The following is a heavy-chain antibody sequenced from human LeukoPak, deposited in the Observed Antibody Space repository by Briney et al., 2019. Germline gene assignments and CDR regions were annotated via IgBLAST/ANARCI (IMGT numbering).Heavy chain of an antibody. CDR3: ASLGIRGLNWFDP. Sequence: GGSLRLSCAASGFTFNNYAMSWVRQAPGKGLGWVSTISGSGDSTHYADSVKGRFTISRDNSKNTLYMQMNSLRVEDTAVYYCASLGIRGLNWFDPWGQGTLVTVSS. V-gene: IGHV3-23*01. CDR2: ISGSGDST. CDR1: GFTFNNYA. D-gene: IGHD3-3*02. J-gene: IGHJ5*02.